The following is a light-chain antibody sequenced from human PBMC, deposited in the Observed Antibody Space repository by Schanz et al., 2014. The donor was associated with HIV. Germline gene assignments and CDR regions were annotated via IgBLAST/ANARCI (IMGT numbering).Light chain of an antibody. CDR1: SSDVGGYNY. CDR3: SSYAGSNVA. CDR2: EVS. J-gene: IGLJ2*01. Sequence: QSALTQPPSASGSPGQSVTISCTGTSSDVGGYNYVSWYQQHPGKAPKIMIYEVSKRPSGVPDRFSGSKSGNTASLTVSGLQPEDEADYYCSSYAGSNVAFGGGTKLTVL. V-gene: IGLV2-8*01.